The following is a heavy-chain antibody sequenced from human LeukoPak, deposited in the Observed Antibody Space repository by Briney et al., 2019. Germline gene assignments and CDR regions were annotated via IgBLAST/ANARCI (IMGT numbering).Heavy chain of an antibody. V-gene: IGHV1-69*06. D-gene: IGHD6-6*01. J-gene: IGHJ4*02. CDR3: ARDFMSIAEN. Sequence: SVKVSCKASGYTFTSYYMHWVRQAPGQGLEWMGGIIPIFGTANYAQKFQGRVTITADKSTSTAYMELSSLRSEDTAVYYCARDFMSIAENWGQGTLVTVSS. CDR1: GYTFTSYY. CDR2: IIPIFGTA.